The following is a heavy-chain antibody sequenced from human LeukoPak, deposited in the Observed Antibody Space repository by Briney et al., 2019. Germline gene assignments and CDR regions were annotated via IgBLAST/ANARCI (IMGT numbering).Heavy chain of an antibody. J-gene: IGHJ4*02. CDR1: GGSISNGDHY. CDR3: AGLVGRYSSGLYYYYFDY. V-gene: IGHV4-31*03. D-gene: IGHD3-22*01. Sequence: SETLSLTCTVSGGSISNGDHYWSWIRQHPGKGLEWIGHIYYSGSTYYNPSLKSRGIISVETSKNQFSLKLSSVTAADTAVYYCAGLVGRYSSGLYYYYFDYWGQGTLVTVSS. CDR2: IYYSGST.